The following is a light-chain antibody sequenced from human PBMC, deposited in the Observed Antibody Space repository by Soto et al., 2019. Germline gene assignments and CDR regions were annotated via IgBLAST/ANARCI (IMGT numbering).Light chain of an antibody. CDR2: GAS. Sequence: EVVLTQSPGTLCLSPGERATLSCRASQSVSSNLAWYQQKFGQAPRLLIYGASTRATGIPARFSGSGSGTEFTLTISSLQPDDLGTYYCQHTTDFTFGQGTKVDIK. CDR1: QSVSSN. J-gene: IGKJ2*01. V-gene: IGKV3-15*01. CDR3: QHTTDFT.